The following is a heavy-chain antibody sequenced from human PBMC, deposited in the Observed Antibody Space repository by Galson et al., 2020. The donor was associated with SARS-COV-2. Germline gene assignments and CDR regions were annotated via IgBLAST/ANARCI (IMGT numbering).Heavy chain of an antibody. CDR3: AREGHCSGAHCEFDY. Sequence: SETLSLTCAVSGGSISGYYWSWIRQPPGKGLEWVGYIYYTGSTNYNPSLKSRVSISMDTSKKLFSLKLTSVTAADTAVYYCAREGHCSGAHCEFDYWGQGALVTVSS. J-gene: IGHJ4*02. CDR2: IYYTGST. CDR1: GGSISGYY. V-gene: IGHV4-59*01. D-gene: IGHD2-15*01.